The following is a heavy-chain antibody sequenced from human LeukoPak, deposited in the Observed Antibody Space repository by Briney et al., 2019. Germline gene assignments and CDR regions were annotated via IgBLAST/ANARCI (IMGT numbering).Heavy chain of an antibody. CDR3: AGGVVPASWPLFDY. CDR2: IYYSGST. CDR1: GGSISSYY. D-gene: IGHD2-2*01. J-gene: IGHJ4*02. V-gene: IGHV4-59*01. Sequence: SETLSLTCTVSGGSISSYYWSWIRQPPGKGLEWIGYIYYSGSTNYNPSLKSRVTISVDTSKNQFSLKLSSVTAADTAVYYCAGGVVPASWPLFDYWGQGTLVTVSS.